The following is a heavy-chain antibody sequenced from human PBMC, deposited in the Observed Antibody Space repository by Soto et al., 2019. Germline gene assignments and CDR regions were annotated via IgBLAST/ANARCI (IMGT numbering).Heavy chain of an antibody. V-gene: IGHV1-24*01. Sequence: ASVKVSCKVSGYTLTELSMHWVRQAPGKGLEWMGGFDPEDGETIYAQKFQGRVTMTEDTSTDTAYMELSSLRSEDTAVYYCATQRAYSSSFDYWGQGTLVPSPQ. J-gene: IGHJ4*02. CDR3: ATQRAYSSSFDY. D-gene: IGHD6-13*01. CDR2: FDPEDGET. CDR1: GYTLTELS.